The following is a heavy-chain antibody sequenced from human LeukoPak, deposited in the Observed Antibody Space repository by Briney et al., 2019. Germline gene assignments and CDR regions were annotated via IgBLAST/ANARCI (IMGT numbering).Heavy chain of an antibody. D-gene: IGHD3-22*01. V-gene: IGHV1-46*01. CDR3: ARDQGRPMIVRPGAFDI. J-gene: IGHJ3*02. CDR2: INPSGGST. CDR1: GYTFTSYY. Sequence: ASVKVSCKASGYTFTSYYMHWVRQAPGQGLEWMGIINPSGGSTSYAQKFQGRVTMTRDMPTSTVYMELSSLRSEDTAVYYCARDQGRPMIVRPGAFDIWGQGTMVTVSS.